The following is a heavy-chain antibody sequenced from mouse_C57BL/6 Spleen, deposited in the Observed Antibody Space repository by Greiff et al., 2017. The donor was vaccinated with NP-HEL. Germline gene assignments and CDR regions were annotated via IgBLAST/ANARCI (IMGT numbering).Heavy chain of an antibody. V-gene: IGHV5-9*01. D-gene: IGHD1-1*01. CDR1: GFTFSSYT. Sequence: EVNVVESGGGLVKPGGSLKLSCAASGFTFSSYTMSWVRQTPEKRLEWVATISGGGGNTYYPDSVKGRFTISRDNAKNTLYLQMSSLRSEDTALYYCARHSVRGPLDYWGQGTTLTVSS. CDR2: ISGGGGNT. J-gene: IGHJ2*01. CDR3: ARHSVRGPLDY.